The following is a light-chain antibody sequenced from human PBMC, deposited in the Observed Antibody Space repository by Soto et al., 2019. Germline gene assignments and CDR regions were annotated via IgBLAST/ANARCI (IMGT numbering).Light chain of an antibody. CDR2: EVS. CDR1: SSDVGGYNY. J-gene: IGLJ1*01. V-gene: IGLV2-8*01. CDR3: SSYAGSNAWV. Sequence: QSALTQPPSASGSPGQSVTISCTGTSSDVGGYNYVSWYQQHPGKAPKLMIYEVSKRPSGVPDRFSGSKSGNTASLTVSGLQAEDGADYYCSSYAGSNAWVFGTGT.